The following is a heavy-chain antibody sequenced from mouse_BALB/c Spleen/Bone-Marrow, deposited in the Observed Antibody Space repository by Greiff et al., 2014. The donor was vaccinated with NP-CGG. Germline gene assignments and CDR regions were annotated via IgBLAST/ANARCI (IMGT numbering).Heavy chain of an antibody. D-gene: IGHD1-1*01. Sequence: EVQGVESGAALVKPGASVKLSCTAPGFNIKDTYMHWVKQRPEQGLEWIGRIDPANGNTKYDPKFQGKATITADTSSNTAYLQLSSLTSEDTAVYYCANYYYGSHFDYWGQGTTLTVSS. J-gene: IGHJ2*01. V-gene: IGHV14-3*02. CDR1: GFNIKDTY. CDR3: ANYYYGSHFDY. CDR2: IDPANGNT.